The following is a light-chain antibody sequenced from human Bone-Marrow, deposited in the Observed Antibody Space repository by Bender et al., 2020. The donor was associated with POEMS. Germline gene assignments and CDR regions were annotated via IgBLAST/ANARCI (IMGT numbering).Light chain of an antibody. CDR3: CSYAGSNTWV. CDR2: DVS. J-gene: IGLJ3*02. CDR1: SSDVGGYNS. V-gene: IGLV2-14*03. Sequence: QSALTQPASVSGSPGQSITISCTGTSSDVGGYNSVSWYQQHPGKAPKLMIYDVSYRSSGVSNRFSGSKSGNTASLTISGLQAEDEADYYCCSYAGSNTWVFGGGTRVTVL.